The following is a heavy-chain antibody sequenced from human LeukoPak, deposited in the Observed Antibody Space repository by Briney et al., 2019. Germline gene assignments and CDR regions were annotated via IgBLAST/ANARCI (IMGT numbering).Heavy chain of an antibody. V-gene: IGHV1-46*01. Sequence: ASVKVSRKASGYTFMYYIHWVRQAPGQGLEWMGIINPSGGSTSYAQKFQGKVTMTRDTSTSTVYMELSSLRSEDTAVYYCARDLDTAFDYWGQGTLVTVSS. J-gene: IGHJ4*02. CDR1: GYTFMYY. CDR3: ARDLDTAFDY. CDR2: INPSGGST.